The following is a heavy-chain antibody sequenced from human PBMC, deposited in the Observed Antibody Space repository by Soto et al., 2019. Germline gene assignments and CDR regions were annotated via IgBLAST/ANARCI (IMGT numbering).Heavy chain of an antibody. CDR3: ASQEMATKNVDAFDI. D-gene: IGHD5-12*01. Sequence: GESLKISCKGSGYSFTNYWIGWVRQMPGKGLEWMGIIYPGDSDTRYSPSFQGQVTISADKSISTAYLQWSSLKASDTAIYYCASQEMATKNVDAFDIWGQGTMVT. CDR2: IYPGDSDT. V-gene: IGHV5-51*01. J-gene: IGHJ3*02. CDR1: GYSFTNYW.